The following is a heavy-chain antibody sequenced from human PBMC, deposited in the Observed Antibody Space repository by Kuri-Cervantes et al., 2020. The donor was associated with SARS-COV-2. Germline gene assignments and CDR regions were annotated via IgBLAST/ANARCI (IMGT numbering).Heavy chain of an antibody. D-gene: IGHD2-2*01. Sequence: LSLTCAASGFTFSSYGMHWVRQAPGKGLEWVAVISYDGSNKYYADSVKGRFTISRDNSKNTLYLQMNSLRAEDTAVYYCARGGGRIVVVPAAMYYYGMDVWGQGTTVTVSS. J-gene: IGHJ6*02. CDR3: ARGGGRIVVVPAAMYYYGMDV. V-gene: IGHV3-30*03. CDR1: GFTFSSYG. CDR2: ISYDGSNK.